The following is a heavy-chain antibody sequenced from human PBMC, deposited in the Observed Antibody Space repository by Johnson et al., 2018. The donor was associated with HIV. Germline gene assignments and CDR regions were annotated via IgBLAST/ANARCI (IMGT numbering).Heavy chain of an antibody. Sequence: VQLVESGGGLVQPGGSLRLSCAASGFTFSSYAMSWVRQAPGKGLEWVSAISGSGGSTYYADSVKGRFTISRDNAKNSLYLQMNSLRAEETAGYYCARDDIFLDAFDIWGQGTMVTVSS. CDR2: ISGSGGST. D-gene: IGHD3-9*01. CDR1: GFTFSSYA. V-gene: IGHV3-23*04. J-gene: IGHJ3*02. CDR3: ARDDIFLDAFDI.